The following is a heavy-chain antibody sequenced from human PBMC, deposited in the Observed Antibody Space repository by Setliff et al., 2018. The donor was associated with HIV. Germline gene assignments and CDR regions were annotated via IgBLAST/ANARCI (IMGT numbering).Heavy chain of an antibody. J-gene: IGHJ6*02. CDR1: GYNFTDYD. V-gene: IGHV1-8*02. Sequence: GASVKVSCKASGYNFTDYDINWVRQATGQGLEWMGWMNPNNGNTGYAEKFQGRVTMTRDTSISTAYMELSSLRSDDTAVCYCARDVEHMMDVWGQGTTVTASS. CDR2: MNPNNGNT. CDR3: ARDVEHMMDV.